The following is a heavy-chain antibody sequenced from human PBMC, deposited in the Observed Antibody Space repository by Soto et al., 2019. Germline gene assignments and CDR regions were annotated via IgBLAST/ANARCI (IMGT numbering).Heavy chain of an antibody. CDR3: ANGSIAVAGYHHCFDY. J-gene: IGHJ4*02. CDR1: GYTFTSYG. D-gene: IGHD6-19*01. V-gene: IGHV1-18*01. CDR2: ISAYNGNT. Sequence: ASVKVSCKASGYTFTSYGISWVRQAPGQGLEWMGWISAYNGNTNYAQKLQGRVTMTTDTSTSTAYMELRSLRSEDTAVYYCANGSIAVAGYHHCFDYWGQGTLGTAPQ.